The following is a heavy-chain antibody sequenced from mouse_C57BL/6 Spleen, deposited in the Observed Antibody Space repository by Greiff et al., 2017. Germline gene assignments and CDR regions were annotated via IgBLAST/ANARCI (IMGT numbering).Heavy chain of an antibody. D-gene: IGHD2-12*01. J-gene: IGHJ4*01. Sequence: EVQLQQSGPELVKPGDSVKISCKASGYSFTGYFMNWVMQSHGKSLEWIGRINPYNGDTFYNQKFKGKATLTVDKSSSTAHMELRSLTSEDSAVYDCARGSYDGYYAMDYWGQGTSGTVSS. V-gene: IGHV1-20*01. CDR2: INPYNGDT. CDR1: GYSFTGYF. CDR3: ARGSYDGYYAMDY.